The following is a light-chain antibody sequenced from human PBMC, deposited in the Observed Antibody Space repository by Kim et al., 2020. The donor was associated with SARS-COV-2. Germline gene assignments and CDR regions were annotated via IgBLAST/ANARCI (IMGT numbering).Light chain of an antibody. Sequence: GQADTNSCTGSSSDVGGYNYVSWYQQHPGKAPKLMIYEVSKRPSGVPDRFSGSKSGNTASLTVSGLQAEDEADYYCSSYAGSNNLVFGGGTQLTVL. CDR3: SSYAGSNNLV. V-gene: IGLV2-8*01. CDR2: EVS. J-gene: IGLJ2*01. CDR1: SSDVGGYNY.